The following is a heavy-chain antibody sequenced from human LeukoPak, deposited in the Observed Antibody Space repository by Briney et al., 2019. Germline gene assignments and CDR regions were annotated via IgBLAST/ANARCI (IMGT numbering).Heavy chain of an antibody. D-gene: IGHD5-12*01. J-gene: IGHJ5*02. CDR1: GYTFTSYD. CDR3: AKGGSNGYGWGPLNWVDP. CDR2: MNPNSGNT. Sequence: GASVKVSCKASGYTFTSYDINWVRQATGQGLEWMGWMNPNSGNTGYAQKFQGRVTMTRNTSISTAYMELSSLRSEDTAVYYCAKGGSNGYGWGPLNWVDPWGQGTLVTVSS. V-gene: IGHV1-8*01.